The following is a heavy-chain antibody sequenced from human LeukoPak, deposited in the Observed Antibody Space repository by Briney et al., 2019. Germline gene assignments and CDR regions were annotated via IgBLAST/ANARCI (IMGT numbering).Heavy chain of an antibody. J-gene: IGHJ3*02. CDR1: GFTFSSYA. D-gene: IGHD4-17*01. Sequence: GGSLRLSCAASGFTFSSYAMHWVRQAPGKGLEWVAVISYDGSNKYYADSVKGRFTISRDNSKNTLYLQMNSLRAEDTAVYYCARDTPLYGDYRHDAFDIWGQGTMVTVSS. CDR3: ARDTPLYGDYRHDAFDI. CDR2: ISYDGSNK. V-gene: IGHV3-30*04.